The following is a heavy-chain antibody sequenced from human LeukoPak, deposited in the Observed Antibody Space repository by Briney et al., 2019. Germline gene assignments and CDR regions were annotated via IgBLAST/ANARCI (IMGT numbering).Heavy chain of an antibody. CDR1: GYTFTGYY. J-gene: IGHJ4*02. Sequence: ASVKVSCKASGYTFTGYYMHWVRQAPGQGLEWMGWINPNSGGTNYAQKFQGRVTMTRDTSISTAYMELSRLRSDDTAVYYCARRVVTASPCFDYWGQGTLVTVSS. D-gene: IGHD2-21*02. CDR2: INPNSGGT. CDR3: ARRVVTASPCFDY. V-gene: IGHV1-2*02.